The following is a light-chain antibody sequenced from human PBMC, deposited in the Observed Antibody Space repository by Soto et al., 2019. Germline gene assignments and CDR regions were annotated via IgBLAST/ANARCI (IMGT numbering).Light chain of an antibody. J-gene: IGKJ4*01. CDR1: QSVRAY. Sequence: IVLTQSPDTLSLSPGERATLSCRASQSVRAYLAWYQQKPGQAPRLLIYDASNRATGIPARFSGRGSGTDFNLTISSLEPEDFGVYYCQQRSSWPLTFGGGTKVEIK. CDR3: QQRSSWPLT. V-gene: IGKV3-11*01. CDR2: DAS.